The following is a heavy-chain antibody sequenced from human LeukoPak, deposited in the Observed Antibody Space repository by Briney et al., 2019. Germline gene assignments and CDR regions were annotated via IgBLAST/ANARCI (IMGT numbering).Heavy chain of an antibody. CDR3: ASGDNPYSYYYYYMDV. CDR1: GRTFSSYT. J-gene: IGHJ6*03. D-gene: IGHD1-14*01. CDR2: IIPILGIA. V-gene: IGHV1-69*02. Sequence: GASVKLSCKASGRTFSSYTISWVRQAPGQGLEWMGRIIPILGIANYAQKFQGRVTITADKSTSTAYMELSSLRSEDTAVYYCASGDNPYSYYYYYMDVWGKGTTVTVSS.